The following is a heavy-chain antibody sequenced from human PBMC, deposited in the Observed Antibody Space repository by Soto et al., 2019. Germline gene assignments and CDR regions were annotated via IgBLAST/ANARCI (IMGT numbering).Heavy chain of an antibody. D-gene: IGHD3-10*01. V-gene: IGHV1-69*13. CDR3: ARVGDTPELVYYYYGMDV. J-gene: IGHJ6*02. CDR2: IIPIFGTA. CDR1: GGTFSSYA. Sequence: GASVKVSCKASGGTFSSYAISWVRQAPGQGLEWMGGIIPIFGTANYAQKFQGRVTITADESTSTAYMELSSLRSEDTAVYYCARVGDTPELVYYYYGMDVWGQGTTVTVSS.